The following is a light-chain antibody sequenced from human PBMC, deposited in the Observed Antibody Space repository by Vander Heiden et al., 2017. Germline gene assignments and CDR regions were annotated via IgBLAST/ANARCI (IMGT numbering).Light chain of an antibody. CDR3: QYYDSSLSGWV. V-gene: IGLV1-40*01. CDR1: SSNIGAGYD. J-gene: IGLJ3*02. Sequence: QSVLTQPPSVAGAPGQRVTISCTGSSSNIGAGYDVHWYQQLPGTAPKLLIYGNSNRPSGVPDRFSGSKSGTSASLAITGLQAEDEADYYGQYYDSSLSGWVFGGGTKLTVL. CDR2: GNS.